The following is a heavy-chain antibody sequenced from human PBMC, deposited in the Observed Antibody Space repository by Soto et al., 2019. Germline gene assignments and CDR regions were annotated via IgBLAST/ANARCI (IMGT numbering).Heavy chain of an antibody. CDR3: VRGAGEYQELLSYYHGLDV. Sequence: PGGSLRLSCAVSGFTLSDHYMDWVRQAPGKGLEWVGRTRNKANGYTTEYAASVKGRFTVSRDDSKNSLYLQMNSLKSEDTAVYYCVRGAGEYQELLSYYHGLDVWGPGTTVTVSS. J-gene: IGHJ6*02. D-gene: IGHD3-10*01. CDR2: TRNKANGYTT. CDR1: GFTLSDHY. V-gene: IGHV3-72*01.